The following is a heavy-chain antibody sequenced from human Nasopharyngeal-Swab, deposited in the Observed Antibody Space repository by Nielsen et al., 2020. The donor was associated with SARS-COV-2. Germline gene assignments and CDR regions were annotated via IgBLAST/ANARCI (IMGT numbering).Heavy chain of an antibody. V-gene: IGHV3-20*04. D-gene: IGHD1-20*01. Sequence: GESLKISCAASGFTFDDYGMSWVRQAPGKGLEWVSGINWNGGSTGYADSVKGRFTISRDNAKNSLYLQMNSLRAEDTALYYCARESPYNWNPVYYYYYMDVWGKGTTVAVPS. J-gene: IGHJ6*03. CDR1: GFTFDDYG. CDR2: INWNGGST. CDR3: ARESPYNWNPVYYYYYMDV.